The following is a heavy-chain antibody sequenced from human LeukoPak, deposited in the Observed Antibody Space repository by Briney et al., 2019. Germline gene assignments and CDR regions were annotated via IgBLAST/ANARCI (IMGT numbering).Heavy chain of an antibody. CDR3: AGTRRYCSGGSCYNWFDP. CDR2: IYASGST. D-gene: IGHD2-15*01. Sequence: PSETLSLTCTVSGDSISSGTYYWTWIRQPAGKGLEWIGRIYASGSTTYNASLKSRVTISLDTSKNHFSLKLSSVTAADTAVYYCAGTRRYCSGGSCYNWFDPWGQGTLVTVSS. J-gene: IGHJ5*02. CDR1: GDSISSGTYY. V-gene: IGHV4-61*02.